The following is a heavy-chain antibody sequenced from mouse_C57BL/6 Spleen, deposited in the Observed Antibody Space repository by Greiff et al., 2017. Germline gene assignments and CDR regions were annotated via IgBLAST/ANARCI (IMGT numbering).Heavy chain of an antibody. J-gene: IGHJ4*01. Sequence: VQLQQPGPELVRPGTSVKLSCKASGYTFTSYWMHWVKQRPGQGLEWIGVIDPSDSYTNYNQKFKGKATLTVDTSSSTAYMQLNSLTSEESEVYDRAITDQATYAIDDWGQGTSVTVSS. CDR2: IDPSDSYT. V-gene: IGHV1-59*01. CDR1: GYTFTSYW. CDR3: AITDQATYAIDD. D-gene: IGHD3-2*02.